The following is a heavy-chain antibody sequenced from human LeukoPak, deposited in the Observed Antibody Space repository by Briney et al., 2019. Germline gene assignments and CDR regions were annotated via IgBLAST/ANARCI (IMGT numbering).Heavy chain of an antibody. Sequence: QPGRSLRLSCAASGFTFSSYGMHWVRQAPGKGLEWVAVISYDGSNKYYADSVKGRFTISRDNSKNTLYLQMNSLRAEDTAVYYCAKDPLYYDFWSGSFDYWGQGTLVTVSS. CDR3: AKDPLYYDFWSGSFDY. CDR1: GFTFSSYG. D-gene: IGHD3-3*01. V-gene: IGHV3-30*18. CDR2: ISYDGSNK. J-gene: IGHJ4*02.